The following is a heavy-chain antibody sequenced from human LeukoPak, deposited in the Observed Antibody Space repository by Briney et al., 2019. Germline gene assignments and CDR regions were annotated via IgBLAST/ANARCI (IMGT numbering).Heavy chain of an antibody. CDR2: ISGNGGYT. CDR1: DFDFSSHA. D-gene: IGHD3-9*01. V-gene: IGHV3-23*01. J-gene: IGHJ4*02. Sequence: GGSLRLSCAASDFDFSSHAMTWVRQAPGKGLEWVSSISGNGGYTYYPDSVRGRFTISRDNSKNTLYLQMSSLRVEDTAVYYCAKPSRAPSGYYYWGQGTLVTVSS. CDR3: AKPSRAPSGYYY.